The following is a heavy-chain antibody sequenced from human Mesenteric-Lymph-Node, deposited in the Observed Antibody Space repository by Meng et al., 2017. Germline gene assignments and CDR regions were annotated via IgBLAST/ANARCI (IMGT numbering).Heavy chain of an antibody. CDR1: GYTFTGYY. Sequence: ASVKVSCKASGYTFTGYYMHWVRQAPGQGLEWMGRINPNSGGTNYAQKFQGRVTMTRDTSISTAYMELSRLRSDDTAVYYCARVSNPIWFGELLLDYWGQGTLVTVSS. D-gene: IGHD3-10*01. V-gene: IGHV1-2*06. CDR3: ARVSNPIWFGELLLDY. CDR2: INPNSGGT. J-gene: IGHJ4*02.